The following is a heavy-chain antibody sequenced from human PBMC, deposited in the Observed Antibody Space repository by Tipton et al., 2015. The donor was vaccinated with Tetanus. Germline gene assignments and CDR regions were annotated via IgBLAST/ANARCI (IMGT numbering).Heavy chain of an antibody. D-gene: IGHD3-22*01. CDR1: GGSVRSGSYY. Sequence: TLSLTCSVSGGSVRSGSYYWNWIRQHPGKGLEWIGYIYFTGTTYYNPSLESRLTISIDTSKNQFSLELTSVTAADTAVYYCARDSYYSSRWSFADYWGQGTLVTVSS. J-gene: IGHJ4*02. CDR3: ARDSYYSSRWSFADY. V-gene: IGHV4-31*03. CDR2: IYFTGTT.